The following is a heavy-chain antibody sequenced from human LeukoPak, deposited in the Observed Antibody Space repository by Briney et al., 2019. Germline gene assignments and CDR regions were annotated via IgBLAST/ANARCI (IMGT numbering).Heavy chain of an antibody. Sequence: KASETLSLTCTVSGGSISGYYRSWIRQPPGKGLEWIAFIYYSGTTNYNPSLKSRVTISLDTSKNQFSLKLISVTAADTAVYYCARGGWGSFDYWGQGTLVTVSS. CDR1: GGSISGYY. J-gene: IGHJ4*02. D-gene: IGHD1-26*01. V-gene: IGHV4-59*01. CDR2: IYYSGTT. CDR3: ARGGWGSFDY.